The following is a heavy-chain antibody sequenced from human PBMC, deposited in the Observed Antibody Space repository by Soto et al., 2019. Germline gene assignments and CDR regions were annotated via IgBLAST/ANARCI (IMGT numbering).Heavy chain of an antibody. V-gene: IGHV4-59*08. CDR3: ASYNWYFDL. Sequence: SETLSLTCTVSGGSISSYYWSWIRQPPGKGLEWIGYIYYSGSTNYNPSLKSRVTISVDTSKNQFSLKLSSVTAADTAVYYCASYNWYFDLWGRGTLVTVSS. D-gene: IGHD2-2*02. J-gene: IGHJ2*01. CDR1: GGSISSYY. CDR2: IYYSGST.